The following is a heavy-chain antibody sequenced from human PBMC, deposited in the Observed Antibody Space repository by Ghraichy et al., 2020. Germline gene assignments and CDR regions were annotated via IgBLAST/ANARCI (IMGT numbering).Heavy chain of an antibody. D-gene: IGHD6-19*01. CDR2: IRPAGDIT. CDR3: AREVGSRGWYSIDY. V-gene: IGHV3-23*01. CDR1: GFTFSTYA. J-gene: IGHJ4*02. Sequence: GGSLRLSCVASGFTFSTYAMAWARQAPGKGLEWVSTIRPAGDITYYTGSVRGRFSISRDNSKTTVFLQMNDLGVDETAFYYCAREVGSRGWYSIDYWGQGTLVTVSS.